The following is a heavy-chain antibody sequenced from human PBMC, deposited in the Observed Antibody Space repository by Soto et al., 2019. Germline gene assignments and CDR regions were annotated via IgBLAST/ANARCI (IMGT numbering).Heavy chain of an antibody. CDR2: IKQDGSEK. Sequence: EVQLAESGGDLVQPGGSLRLSCAASGFTFGSYWISWVRQAPGKGLEWVANIKQDGSEKYYVDSVKGRFTISRDNAKKSLYLQMNSLRVEDTAVYYCATSRTFDHWGQGTLVTVSS. J-gene: IGHJ4*02. D-gene: IGHD6-13*01. CDR3: ATSRTFDH. V-gene: IGHV3-7*01. CDR1: GFTFGSYW.